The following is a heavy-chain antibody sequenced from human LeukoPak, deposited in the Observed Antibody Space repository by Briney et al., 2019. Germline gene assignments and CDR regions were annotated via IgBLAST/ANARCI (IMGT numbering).Heavy chain of an antibody. CDR2: ISGSGGST. CDR3: AKDNSGYPISYFDL. J-gene: IGHJ2*01. V-gene: IGHV3-23*01. Sequence: PGGSLTLSCAASGFTFSSYAMSWVGQAPGKGLEWVSAISGSGGSTYYADSVKGRFTISRDNSKNTLYLQMNSLRAEDTAVYCCAKDNSGYPISYFDLWGRGTLVTVSS. D-gene: IGHD5-12*01. CDR1: GFTFSSYA.